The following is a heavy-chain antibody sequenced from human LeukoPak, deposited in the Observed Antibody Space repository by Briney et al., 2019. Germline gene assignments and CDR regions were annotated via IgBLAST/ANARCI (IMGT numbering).Heavy chain of an antibody. Sequence: GGSLRLSCAASGFTFSSYEMNWVRQAPGKRLEWVSYISVSGSITYHADSVKGRFTISRDNAKNSLYLQMNSLRAEDTAVYYCTRGCASCVWFDWGQGTLVTVSS. J-gene: IGHJ4*02. V-gene: IGHV3-48*03. CDR1: GFTFSSYE. CDR3: TRGCASCVWFD. D-gene: IGHD2-15*01. CDR2: ISVSGSIT.